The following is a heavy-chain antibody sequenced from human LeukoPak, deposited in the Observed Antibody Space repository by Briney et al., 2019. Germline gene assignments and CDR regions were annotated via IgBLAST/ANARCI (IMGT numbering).Heavy chain of an antibody. D-gene: IGHD3-3*01. CDR1: GFTFSSYA. V-gene: IGHV3-23*01. CDR3: AKAPYYDFWSGYRRSFDY. Sequence: GGSLRLSCAASGFTFSSYAMSWVRQAPGKGLEWVSAISGSGGSTYYADSVKGRFTISRDNSKNTLYLQMNSLRAEDTAVYYCAKAPYYDFWSGYRRSFDYWAREPWSPSPQ. CDR2: ISGSGGST. J-gene: IGHJ4*02.